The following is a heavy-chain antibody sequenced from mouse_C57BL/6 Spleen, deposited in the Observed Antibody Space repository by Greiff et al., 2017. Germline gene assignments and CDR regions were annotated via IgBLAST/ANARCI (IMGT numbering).Heavy chain of an antibody. CDR1: GYTFTSYW. D-gene: IGHD1-1*01. Sequence: VQLQQPGAELVKPGASVKLSCKASGYTFTSYWMRWVKQRPGQGLEWIGMIHPNSGSTNYNEKFKSKATLTVDKSSSTAYMQLRSLTSEDSAVYYCESHYYCSSYDAMGDWGQGTSVTVAS. CDR3: ESHYYCSSYDAMGD. CDR2: IHPNSGST. J-gene: IGHJ4*01. V-gene: IGHV1-64*01.